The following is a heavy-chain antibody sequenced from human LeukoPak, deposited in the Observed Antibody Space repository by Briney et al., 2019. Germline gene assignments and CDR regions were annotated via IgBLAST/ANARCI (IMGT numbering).Heavy chain of an antibody. Sequence: SETLSLTCTVSGGSISNYYWSWIRQPPGEGLEWIGYIYYSGSTNYNPSLKSRVTISVDPSMHQFSLKLSSVTAADTAVYYCARGRRRGFTYGTLDSWGQGTLVTVSS. CDR1: GGSISNYY. J-gene: IGHJ4*02. CDR2: IYYSGST. V-gene: IGHV4-59*01. D-gene: IGHD5-18*01. CDR3: ARGRRRGFTYGTLDS.